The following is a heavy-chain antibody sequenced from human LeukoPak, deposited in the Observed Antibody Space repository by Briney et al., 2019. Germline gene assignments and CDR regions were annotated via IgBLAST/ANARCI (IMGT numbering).Heavy chain of an antibody. V-gene: IGHV3-21*01. CDR1: GFTFSTYA. CDR2: ISGRGGAA. J-gene: IGHJ4*02. D-gene: IGHD3-3*01. CDR3: ARDLRETHYDFWSGYL. Sequence: GGSLRLSCAASGFTFSTYAMTWVRQAPGQGLEWLSIISGRGGAAYYADSVKGRFTISRDNAKNSLYLQMNSLRAEDTAVYYCARDLRETHYDFWSGYLWGQGTLVTVSS.